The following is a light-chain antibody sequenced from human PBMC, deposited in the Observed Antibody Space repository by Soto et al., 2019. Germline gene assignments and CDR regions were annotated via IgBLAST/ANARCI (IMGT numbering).Light chain of an antibody. J-gene: IGLJ1*01. CDR2: EVS. CDR1: SSDVGGYNY. Sequence: QSALTQPASVSGSPGQSITISCTGTSSDVGGYNYVSWSQQHPGKAPQLMIYEVSKRPSGVPNRFSGSKSGNTASLTISGLQAEDEADYYCSSYTSSSTYVFGAGTKVTV. V-gene: IGLV2-14*01. CDR3: SSYTSSSTYV.